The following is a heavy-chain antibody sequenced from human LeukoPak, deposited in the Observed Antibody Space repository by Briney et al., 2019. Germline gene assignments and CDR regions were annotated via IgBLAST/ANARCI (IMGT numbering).Heavy chain of an antibody. CDR1: DFTFSRYS. CDR2: ISSSGHDI. D-gene: IGHD2/OR15-2a*01. J-gene: IGHJ4*02. Sequence: PGGSLRLSCAASDFTFSRYSMNWFRQAPGEGLEWVSSISSSGHDIYYADSVKGRFTISRDNAKNSLYLQMNSVRDEDTAVNYCARGHSFLGRTFDYWGQGTLVIVSS. CDR3: ARGHSFLGRTFDY. V-gene: IGHV3-21*01.